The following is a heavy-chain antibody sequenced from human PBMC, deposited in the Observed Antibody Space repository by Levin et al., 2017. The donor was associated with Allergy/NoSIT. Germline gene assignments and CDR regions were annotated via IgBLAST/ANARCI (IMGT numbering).Heavy chain of an antibody. J-gene: IGHJ4*02. Sequence: GGSLRLSCAASGFTFDDYAMHWVRHVPGKGLEWVSGISRNSDNIGYADSVKGRFTISRDNAKNSLYLQMNNLRTEDTAFYYCVKDCYEFWSDPDYWGQGTLVTVFS. CDR1: GFTFDDYA. D-gene: IGHD3-3*01. CDR3: VKDCYEFWSDPDY. V-gene: IGHV3-9*01. CDR2: ISRNSDNI.